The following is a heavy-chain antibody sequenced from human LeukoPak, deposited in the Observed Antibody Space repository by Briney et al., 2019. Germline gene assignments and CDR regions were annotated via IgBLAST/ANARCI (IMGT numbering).Heavy chain of an antibody. Sequence: GASVKVSCKSSGYTLTGYYMHWVRQAPGQGPEWMGWINPNSGGTNYAQKFRGRVTMTRDTSIGTAYMELSSLTSDDTAVYYCARSVAVAGYIFDYWGQGTLVTVSS. V-gene: IGHV1-2*02. CDR1: GYTLTGYY. D-gene: IGHD6-19*01. CDR2: INPNSGGT. CDR3: ARSVAVAGYIFDY. J-gene: IGHJ4*02.